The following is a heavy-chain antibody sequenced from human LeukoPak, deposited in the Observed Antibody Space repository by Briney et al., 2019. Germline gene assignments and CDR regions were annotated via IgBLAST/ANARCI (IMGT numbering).Heavy chain of an antibody. V-gene: IGHV3-21*01. CDR1: GFTFSSYS. CDR2: ISSSSSYI. CDR3: ARGTNSDYYDYVWGSYPVNYFDY. D-gene: IGHD3-16*02. J-gene: IGHJ4*02. Sequence: GGSLRLSCAASGFTFSSYSMNWVRQAPGKGLEWVSSISSSSSYIYYADSVKGRFTISRDNAKNSLYLQMNSLRAEDTAVYYCARGTNSDYYDYVWGSYPVNYFDYWGQGTLVTVSS.